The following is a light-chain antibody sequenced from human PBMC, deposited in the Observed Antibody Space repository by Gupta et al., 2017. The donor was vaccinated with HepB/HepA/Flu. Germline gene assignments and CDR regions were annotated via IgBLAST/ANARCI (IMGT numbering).Light chain of an antibody. J-gene: IGLJ2*01. CDR2: NDN. CDR3: AAWDDRVNGVV. CDR1: SSNIGSTS. V-gene: IGLV1-44*01. Sequence: QSALTQPPSASGPPGRRVTISCSGSSSNIGSTSVTWYQQVPGTAPNLLIYNDNQRPSGLPDRFSGSKSGTSAALAISGLQSEDEADYYCAAWDDRVNGVVFGGGTKLTVL.